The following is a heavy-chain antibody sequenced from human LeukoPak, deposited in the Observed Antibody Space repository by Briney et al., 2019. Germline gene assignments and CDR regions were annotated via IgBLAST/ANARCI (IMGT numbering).Heavy chain of an antibody. CDR1: GYTFTGYY. Sequence: ASVKVSCEASGYTFTGYYMHWVRQAPGQGLEWMGWINPNSGGTNYAQKFQGRVTMTRDTSISTAYMELSRLRSDDTAVYYCARDSSGHYYYYYYMDVWGKGTTVTVSS. CDR2: INPNSGGT. V-gene: IGHV1-2*02. J-gene: IGHJ6*03. D-gene: IGHD3-3*01. CDR3: ARDSSGHYYYYYYMDV.